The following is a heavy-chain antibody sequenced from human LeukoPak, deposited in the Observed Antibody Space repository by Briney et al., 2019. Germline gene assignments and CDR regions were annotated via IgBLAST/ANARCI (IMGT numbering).Heavy chain of an antibody. D-gene: IGHD1-26*01. V-gene: IGHV1-2*02. J-gene: IGHJ4*02. CDR1: GYTFTGYY. CDR3: ARARIFDEWELPDY. CDR2: INPNSGGT. Sequence: ASVKVSCKASGYTFTGYYMHWVRQAPGQGLEWMGWINPNSGGTNYAQKFQGRVTMTRDTSISTAYMELSRLRSDDTAVYYCARARIFDEWELPDYWGQGTLVTVSS.